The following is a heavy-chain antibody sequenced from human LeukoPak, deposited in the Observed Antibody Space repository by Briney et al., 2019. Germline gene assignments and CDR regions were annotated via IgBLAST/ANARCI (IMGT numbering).Heavy chain of an antibody. CDR3: ARGRITIFGVVIIDYFDY. V-gene: IGHV1-69*13. J-gene: IGHJ4*02. CDR2: IIPIFGTA. D-gene: IGHD3-3*01. Sequence: SVKVSCKASGGTFSSHAISWLRQAPGQGLEWMGGIIPIFGTANCAQKFQGRVTITADESTSTAYMELSSLRSEDTTVYYCARGRITIFGVVIIDYFDYWGQGTLVTVSS. CDR1: GGTFSSHA.